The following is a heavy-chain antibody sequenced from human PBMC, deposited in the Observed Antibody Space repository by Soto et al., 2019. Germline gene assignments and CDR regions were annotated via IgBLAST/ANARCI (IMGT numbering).Heavy chain of an antibody. D-gene: IGHD4-4*01. CDR2: IWYDGNTK. V-gene: IGHV3-33*01. Sequence: QVQLVESGGGVVQPGRSLRLTCAASGFILSSYGMHWVRQAPGKGLEWVAVIWYDGNTKYYADSVKGRFTISRDSSKNTLYLQMNSLRAEDTAVYYCARGRTVIDYWGQGTLVTVSS. CDR3: ARGRTVIDY. J-gene: IGHJ4*02. CDR1: GFILSSYG.